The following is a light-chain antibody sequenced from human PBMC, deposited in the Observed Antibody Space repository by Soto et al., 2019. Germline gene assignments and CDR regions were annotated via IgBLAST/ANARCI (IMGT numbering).Light chain of an antibody. V-gene: IGKV3-20*01. CDR1: QSFSSSY. Sequence: EIVLTQSPGTLSLSPGERATLSCRASQSFSSSYLAWYQQKPGQAPRLLIYGASSRATGIPDRFSGSGSGTDFTLTSSRLEPEDFAVYYCQQYETSITFGQGTRLE. CDR3: QQYETSIT. J-gene: IGKJ5*01. CDR2: GAS.